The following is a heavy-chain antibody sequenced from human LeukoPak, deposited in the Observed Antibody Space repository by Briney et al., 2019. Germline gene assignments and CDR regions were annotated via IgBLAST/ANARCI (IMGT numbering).Heavy chain of an antibody. V-gene: IGHV4-34*01. CDR2: INHSGST. CDR1: GGSFSGYY. CDR3: AREVVPAATSNTNNWFDP. Sequence: SETLSLTCAVYGGSFSGYYWSWIRQPPGKGLEWIGEINHSGSTNYNPSLKSRVTISVDTSKNQFSLKLSSVTAADTAVYYCAREVVPAATSNTNNWFDPWGQGTLVTVSS. J-gene: IGHJ5*02. D-gene: IGHD2-2*01.